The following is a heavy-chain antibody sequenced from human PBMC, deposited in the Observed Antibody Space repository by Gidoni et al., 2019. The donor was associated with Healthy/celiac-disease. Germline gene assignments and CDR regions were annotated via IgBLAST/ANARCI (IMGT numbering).Heavy chain of an antibody. CDR2: IYYSGST. CDR3: ARLDLRWVDY. Sequence: QLQLQESGPGLVKPSETLSLTCTVSGGSISSSRYYWGWIRQPPGKGLEWVGSIYYSGSTYYNPSLKSRVTISVDTSKNQFSLKLSSVTAADTAVYYCARLDLRWVDYWGQGTLVTVSS. V-gene: IGHV4-39*01. J-gene: IGHJ4*02. D-gene: IGHD4-17*01. CDR1: GGSISSSRYY.